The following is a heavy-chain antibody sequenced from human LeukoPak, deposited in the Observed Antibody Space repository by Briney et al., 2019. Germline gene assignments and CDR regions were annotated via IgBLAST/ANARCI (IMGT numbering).Heavy chain of an antibody. D-gene: IGHD2-2*01. CDR3: VIGLSAAAPFDI. V-gene: IGHV4-59*01. Sequence: SETLSLTCTVSGGSISSYYWSWIRQPPGKGLEWIGYIYYSGSTNYNPSLKSRVTISVDTSKNQFSLKLSSVTAADTAVYYCVIGLSAAAPFDIWGQGTMVTVSS. J-gene: IGHJ3*02. CDR1: GGSISSYY. CDR2: IYYSGST.